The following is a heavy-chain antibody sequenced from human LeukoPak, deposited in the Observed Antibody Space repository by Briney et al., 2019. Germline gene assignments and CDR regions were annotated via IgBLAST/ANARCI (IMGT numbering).Heavy chain of an antibody. D-gene: IGHD3-3*01. V-gene: IGHV3-11*04. J-gene: IGHJ1*01. CDR2: MTTSGNIK. CDR3: ARTYYDFWSGYPRAEYFQH. Sequence: GGSLRLSCAASGLTLSDDYMTWVRQAPGKGLESVLIMTTSGNIKSSADSVKGRFTISRDNAKNSLYLQMNSLRAEDTAVYYCARTYYDFWSGYPRAEYFQHWGQGTLVTVSS. CDR1: GLTLSDDY.